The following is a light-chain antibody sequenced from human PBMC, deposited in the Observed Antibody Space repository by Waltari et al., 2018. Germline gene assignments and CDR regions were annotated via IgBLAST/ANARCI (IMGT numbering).Light chain of an antibody. CDR2: EVS. CDR3: TSYITTRGDWV. J-gene: IGLJ3*02. Sequence: QSALTQPASVSGSPGQSIPISCTGTSLDVAGSNLVSWHQQHPGQAPNLIIYEVSNRPSGVSNRFSGSKSGNTASLTISGLQAEDEADYYCTSYITTRGDWVFGGGTKLTVL. V-gene: IGLV2-14*01. CDR1: SLDVAGSNL.